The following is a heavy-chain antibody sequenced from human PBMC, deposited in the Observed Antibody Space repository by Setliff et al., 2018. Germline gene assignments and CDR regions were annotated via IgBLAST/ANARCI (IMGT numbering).Heavy chain of an antibody. CDR3: ARGRNVAIRLLDS. D-gene: IGHD6-6*01. CDR1: GGTFTYYY. V-gene: IGHV4-34*01. J-gene: IGHJ4*02. CDR2: INHSGTT. Sequence: SETPSLTCAASGGTFTYYYWTWIRQPPGKGLEWIGEINHSGTTNYNPSLRSRVTISIDSSRFQFSLNLRSATAADTAVYYCARGRNVAIRLLDSWSQGNLVTVPQ.